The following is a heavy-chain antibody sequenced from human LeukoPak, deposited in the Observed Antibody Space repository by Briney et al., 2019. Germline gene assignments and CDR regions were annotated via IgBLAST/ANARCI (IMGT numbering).Heavy chain of an antibody. CDR2: ISYDGSNK. CDR1: GFTFSSYS. CDR3: LEITFGGVIPN. V-gene: IGHV3-30*03. Sequence: PGGSLRLSCAASGFTFSSYSMNWVRQAPGKGLEWVAVISYDGSNKYYADSVKGRFTISRDNSKNTLYLQMNSLRAEDTAVYYCLEITFGGVIPNWGQGTLVTVSS. J-gene: IGHJ4*02. D-gene: IGHD3-16*02.